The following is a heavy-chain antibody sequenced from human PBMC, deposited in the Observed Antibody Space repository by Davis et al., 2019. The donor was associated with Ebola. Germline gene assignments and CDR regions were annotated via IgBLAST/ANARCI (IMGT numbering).Heavy chain of an antibody. CDR1: GGAISSYQ. D-gene: IGHD2-21*01. CDR2: VSYSGST. CDR3: ASRRDDDWFEY. V-gene: IGHV4-59*01. J-gene: IGHJ4*02. Sequence: GSLRLSCTVSGGAISSYQWNWLRQPPGKGLEWIGYVSYSGSTNYNPSLKSRVAISVDTSKNQFSLKLESVTAADTAVYYCASRRDDDWFEYWGQGILVTVSS.